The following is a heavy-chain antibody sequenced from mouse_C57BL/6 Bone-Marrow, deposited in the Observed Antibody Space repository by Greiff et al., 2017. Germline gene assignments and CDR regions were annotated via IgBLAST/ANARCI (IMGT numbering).Heavy chain of an antibody. J-gene: IGHJ4*01. D-gene: IGHD2-1*01. Sequence: VQLQQSGTVLARPGASVKMSCKTSGYTFTSYWMHWVKQRPGQGLEWIGAIYPGNSDTSYNQKFKGKAKLTAVTSASTAYMELSSLTNEDSAVYYCTSYSYLYYAMDNWGQGTSVTVSS. CDR2: IYPGNSDT. V-gene: IGHV1-5*01. CDR1: GYTFTSYW. CDR3: TSYSYLYYAMDN.